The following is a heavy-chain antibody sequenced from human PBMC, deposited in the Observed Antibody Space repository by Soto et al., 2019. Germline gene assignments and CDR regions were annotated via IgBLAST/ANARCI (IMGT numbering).Heavy chain of an antibody. J-gene: IGHJ6*02. Sequence: RQAPGKGLEWVSYISSSSSTIYYADSVKGRFTISRDNAKNSLYLQMNSLRDEDTAVYYCARLSGGVYYDFWSGYYFADYYYGMDVWGQGTTVTVSS. CDR2: ISSSSSTI. D-gene: IGHD3-3*01. V-gene: IGHV3-48*02. CDR3: ARLSGGVYYDFWSGYYFADYYYGMDV.